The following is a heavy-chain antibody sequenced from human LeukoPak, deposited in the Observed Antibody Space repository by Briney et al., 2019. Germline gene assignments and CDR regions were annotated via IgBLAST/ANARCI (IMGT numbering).Heavy chain of an antibody. Sequence: GESLRLSCAVSGFSVTNNYMSWVRQAPGKGLEWVSVFYVGGATYYADSVKGRFTISRDNSENTLYLQMKSLRAEDTAVYYCARGDGYNFFDYWGQGTLVTVSS. CDR3: ARGDGYNFFDY. D-gene: IGHD5-24*01. CDR1: GFSVTNNY. J-gene: IGHJ4*02. V-gene: IGHV3-53*01. CDR2: FYVGGAT.